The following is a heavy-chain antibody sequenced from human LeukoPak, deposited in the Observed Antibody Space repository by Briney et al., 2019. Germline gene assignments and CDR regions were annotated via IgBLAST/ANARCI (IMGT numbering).Heavy chain of an antibody. CDR1: GGSISSSRYY. V-gene: IGHV4-39*01. Sequence: PSETLSLTCTVSGGSISSSRYYWGWIRQPPGRGLGWIGSIYYSGSTYYNPSLKTRFTISVDMSKNQFSLKLSSVTAADTAVYYCARHIAVAGTDWFDPWGQGTLVTVSS. CDR2: IYYSGST. J-gene: IGHJ5*02. CDR3: ARHIAVAGTDWFDP. D-gene: IGHD6-19*01.